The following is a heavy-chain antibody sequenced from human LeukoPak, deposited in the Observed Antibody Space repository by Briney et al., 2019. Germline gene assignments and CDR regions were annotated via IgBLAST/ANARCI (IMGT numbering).Heavy chain of an antibody. J-gene: IGHJ1*01. CDR2: FYYTGDT. D-gene: IGHD1-26*01. Sequence: SETLSLTCTVSGGSISSTSYYWGWIRQPPGKGLEWIGSFYYTGDTYYNPSLKSRVTISVDTSKNQFSLKMNYVTAADTAVYYCARETDSGSYTEEYFQHWGQGTLVTVSS. V-gene: IGHV4-39*01. CDR1: GGSISSTSYY. CDR3: ARETDSGSYTEEYFQH.